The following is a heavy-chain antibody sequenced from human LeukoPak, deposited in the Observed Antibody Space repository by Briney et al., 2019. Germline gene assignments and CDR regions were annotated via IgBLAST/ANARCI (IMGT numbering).Heavy chain of an antibody. CDR2: IYYSGST. Sequence: SETLSLTCAVYGGSFSGYYWSWIRQPPGKGLEWIGYIYYSGSTNYNPSLKSRVTMSVDTSRNQFSLKLSSVTAADTAVYYCARVGDFWSGYYSIVYFDYWGQGTLVTVSS. CDR3: ARVGDFWSGYYSIVYFDY. V-gene: IGHV4-59*01. CDR1: GGSFSGYY. J-gene: IGHJ4*02. D-gene: IGHD3-3*01.